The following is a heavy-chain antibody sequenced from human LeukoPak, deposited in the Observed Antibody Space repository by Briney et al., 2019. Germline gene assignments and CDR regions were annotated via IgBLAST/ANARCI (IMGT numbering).Heavy chain of an antibody. V-gene: IGHV3-23*01. CDR2: ISGSGGST. Sequence: GGSLRLSCAASGLTFSSYAMSWVRQAPGKGLEWVSAISGSGGSTYYADSVKGRFTISRDNSKNTLYLQMNSLRAEDTAVYYCAKCPNYYDSSGHDYWGQGTLVTVSS. D-gene: IGHD3-22*01. CDR1: GLTFSSYA. J-gene: IGHJ4*02. CDR3: AKCPNYYDSSGHDY.